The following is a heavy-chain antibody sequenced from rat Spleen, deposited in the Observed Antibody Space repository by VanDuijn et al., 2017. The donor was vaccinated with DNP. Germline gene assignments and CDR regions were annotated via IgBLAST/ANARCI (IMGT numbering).Heavy chain of an antibody. D-gene: IGHD4-3*01. V-gene: IGHV5-22*01. Sequence: EVQLVESGGGLVQPGRSLKLSCAASGFSFSDYYMAWVRQAPTKGLEWVAYIGSDGYATYYGDSVKGRFMISRDNAKSTLYLQMKSLRSEDMATYYCVRWNSGHFDYWGQGVMVTVSS. CDR2: IGSDGYAT. CDR3: VRWNSGHFDY. J-gene: IGHJ2*01. CDR1: GFSFSDYY.